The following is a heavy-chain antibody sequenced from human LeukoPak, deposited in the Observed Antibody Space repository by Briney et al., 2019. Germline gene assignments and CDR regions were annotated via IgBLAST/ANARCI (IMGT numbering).Heavy chain of an antibody. CDR1: GYTFTGYY. J-gene: IGHJ4*02. D-gene: IGHD2-21*02. CDR3: ARAHTIVVVTGQGY. CDR2: INPNSGGT. Sequence: ASVKVSCKASGYTFTGYYMHWVRQAPGQGLEWMGWINPNSGGTNYAQKFQGRVTMTRDTSISTAYMELSRLRSDDTAVYYCARAHTIVVVTGQGYWGQGTLVTVSS. V-gene: IGHV1-2*02.